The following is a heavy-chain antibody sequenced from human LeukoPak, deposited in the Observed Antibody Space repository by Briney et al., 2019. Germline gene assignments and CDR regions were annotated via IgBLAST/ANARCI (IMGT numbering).Heavy chain of an antibody. CDR1: GYTFTSYS. Sequence: ASVKVSCKASGYTFTSYSVSWVRQAPGQGLEWMGWIDTYRGSTNYAQNLQGRVTMTRDTSISTAYMELSRLRSDDTAVYYCARTSGYDSWGQGTLVTVSS. V-gene: IGHV1-18*01. CDR3: ARTSGYDS. D-gene: IGHD5-12*01. CDR2: IDTYRGST. J-gene: IGHJ4*02.